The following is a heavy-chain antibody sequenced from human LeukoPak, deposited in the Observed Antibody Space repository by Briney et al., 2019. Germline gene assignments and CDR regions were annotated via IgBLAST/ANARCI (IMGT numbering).Heavy chain of an antibody. Sequence: ASVKVSCKAPGGTFSNFAISWVRQAPGQGLEWMGGIIPIFGSANYAQKFQGRVAITADQSTSTAYMELSSLRSEDTAVYYCATGRGQYDYWGQGTLVTVSS. CDR3: ATGRGQYDY. CDR1: GGTFSNFA. J-gene: IGHJ4*02. CDR2: IIPIFGSA. V-gene: IGHV1-69*13. D-gene: IGHD3-10*01.